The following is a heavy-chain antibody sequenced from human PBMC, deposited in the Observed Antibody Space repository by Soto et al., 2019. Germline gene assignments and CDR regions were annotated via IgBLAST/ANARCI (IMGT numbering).Heavy chain of an antibody. J-gene: IGHJ6*02. CDR3: AKRKDASGSAYFFNGMDV. Sequence: GASLRISWRGSGYSFTNYWVNWVRQMPGKGLEWMGRIDPGDSNTNYSPSFQGHVTISADKSISTAYLQWSSLRASDTAIYYCAKRKDASGSAYFFNGMDVWGQGTTVTVSS. CDR2: IDPGDSNT. D-gene: IGHD3-10*01. V-gene: IGHV5-10-1*01. CDR1: GYSFTNYW.